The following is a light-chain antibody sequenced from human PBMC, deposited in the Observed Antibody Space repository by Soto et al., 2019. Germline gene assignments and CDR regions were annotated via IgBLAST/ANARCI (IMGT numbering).Light chain of an antibody. CDR3: GAWDDSVSFYA. J-gene: IGLJ1*01. CDR1: TSNIAKNH. Sequence: QSVLTQPPSVSAAPGQKVSISCSGSTSNIAKNHVSWYQRLPGTAPKLLFYDNDKRPSGIPDRFSASKSATSSTLDITGLQTGDAADYLCGAWDDSVSFYAFGTGTKLTVL. CDR2: DND. V-gene: IGLV1-51*01.